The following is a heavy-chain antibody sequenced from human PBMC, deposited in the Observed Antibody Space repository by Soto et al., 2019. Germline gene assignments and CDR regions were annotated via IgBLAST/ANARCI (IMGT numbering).Heavy chain of an antibody. J-gene: IGHJ5*02. Sequence: EVHLVESGGGLVQPGGSLRLSCAASGFTFRTYWMHWVRQAPGKGLVWVSRINADGTTTTYADSVKGRFTISRDNAKNTLYLPMNSLRAEDTAVYFCATVATHSYNWVDPWGQGTLVTISS. CDR1: GFTFRTYW. CDR2: INADGTTT. V-gene: IGHV3-74*01. CDR3: ATVATHSYNWVDP. D-gene: IGHD3-3*02.